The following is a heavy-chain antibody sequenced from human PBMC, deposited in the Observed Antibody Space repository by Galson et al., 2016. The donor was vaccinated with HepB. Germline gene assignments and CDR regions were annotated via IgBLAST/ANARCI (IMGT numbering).Heavy chain of an antibody. D-gene: IGHD3-22*01. CDR1: GFTFSIYW. Sequence: SLRLSCAASGFTFSIYWMHWVRQAPGKGLVWVSHINSDGSNTNYADSVKGRFTISRGNAKNTLYLQMNSLRADDTAVYYCARGLGYYDAVDIWGQGTMVTVSS. CDR2: INSDGSNT. CDR3: ARGLGYYDAVDI. J-gene: IGHJ3*02. V-gene: IGHV3-74*01.